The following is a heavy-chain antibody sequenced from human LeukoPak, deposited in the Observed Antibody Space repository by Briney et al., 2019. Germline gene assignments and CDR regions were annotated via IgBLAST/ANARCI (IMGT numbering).Heavy chain of an antibody. V-gene: IGHV1-18*01. CDR2: ISAYNGNT. Sequence: ASVKVSCKASGYTFTSYGISWVRQAPGQGLEWTGWISAYNGNTNYAQKLQGRVTMTTDTSTSTAYMELRSLRSDDTAVYYCARDGRAVADLYYYYYGMDVWGQGTTVTVSS. CDR1: GYTFTSYG. CDR3: ARDGRAVADLYYYYYGMDV. J-gene: IGHJ6*02. D-gene: IGHD6-19*01.